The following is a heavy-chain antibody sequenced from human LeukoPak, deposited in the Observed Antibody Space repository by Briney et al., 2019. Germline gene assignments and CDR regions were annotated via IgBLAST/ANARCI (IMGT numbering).Heavy chain of an antibody. Sequence: SETLSLTCTVSSGSVSNSHYYWAWVRQPPGKGLEWLGSIFYSGNTHYNPSLKSPVTISIDTSKNQFSLKVSSVTAADTAIYYCARGEGGYFDYFDYWGQGTLVTVSS. D-gene: IGHD3-22*01. J-gene: IGHJ4*02. CDR2: IFYSGNT. CDR1: SGSVSNSHYY. CDR3: ARGEGGYFDYFDY. V-gene: IGHV4-39*07.